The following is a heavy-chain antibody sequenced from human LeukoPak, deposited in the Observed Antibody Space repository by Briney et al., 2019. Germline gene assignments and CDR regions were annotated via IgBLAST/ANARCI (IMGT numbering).Heavy chain of an antibody. D-gene: IGHD6-6*01. CDR2: ISGSGGST. V-gene: IGHV3-23*01. J-gene: IGHJ4*02. CDR3: AKDSEGQLTTDFDY. Sequence: GGSLRLSCAASGFTFSSYAMSWVRQAPGEGLEWVSAISGSGGSTYYADSVKGRFTISRDNSKNTLYLQMNSLRAEDTAVYYCAKDSEGQLTTDFDYWGQGTLVTVSS. CDR1: GFTFSSYA.